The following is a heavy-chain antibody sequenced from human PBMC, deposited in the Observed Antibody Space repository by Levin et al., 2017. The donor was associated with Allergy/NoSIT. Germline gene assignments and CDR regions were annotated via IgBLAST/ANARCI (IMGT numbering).Heavy chain of an antibody. D-gene: IGHD1-26*01. Sequence: GGSLRLSCAASGFTFSSYGMHWVRQAPGKGLEWVTLISYEGSNTYHADSVKGRFTISRDNSKNTPYLQMNRLRAEDTAVYYCSKEVIVGAYYGMDVWGQGTTVTVSS. V-gene: IGHV3-30*18. CDR3: SKEVIVGAYYGMDV. CDR2: ISYEGSNT. J-gene: IGHJ6*02. CDR1: GFTFSSYG.